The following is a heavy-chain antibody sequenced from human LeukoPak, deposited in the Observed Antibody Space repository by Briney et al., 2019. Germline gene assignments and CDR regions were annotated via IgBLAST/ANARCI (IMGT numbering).Heavy chain of an antibody. CDR1: GGSISSSNW. D-gene: IGHD3-3*01. J-gene: IGHJ4*02. CDR3: ACTSAAFWSGSHPVS. Sequence: IPSGTLSLTCAVSGGSISSSNWWSWVRQPPGKGLEWIGEIYHSGSTNYNPSLKSRVTISVDKSKNQFSLKLSSVTAADTAVYYCACTSAAFWSGSHPVSWGQGTLVTVSS. V-gene: IGHV4-4*02. CDR2: IYHSGST.